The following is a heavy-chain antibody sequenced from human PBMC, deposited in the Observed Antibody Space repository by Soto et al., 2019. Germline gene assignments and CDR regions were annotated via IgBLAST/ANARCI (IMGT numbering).Heavy chain of an antibody. CDR2: INGDGRTT. Sequence: EVQLVESGGGLVQPGGSLGLSCAAPGFTFSSYWIHWVRQAPGKGLVWVSRINGDGRTTNYADSVRGQFAISRDNAKNTVYLKMNSLRAEDTAVYYCARGAAGRYYSDYWGQGTLVTVSS. CDR1: GFTFSSYW. D-gene: IGHD2-15*01. V-gene: IGHV3-74*01. J-gene: IGHJ4*02. CDR3: ARGAAGRYYSDY.